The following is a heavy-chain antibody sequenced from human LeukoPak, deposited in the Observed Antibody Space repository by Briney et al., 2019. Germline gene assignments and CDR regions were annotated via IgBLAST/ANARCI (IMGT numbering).Heavy chain of an antibody. V-gene: IGHV1-2*02. CDR1: GYTFTGYY. Sequence: ASVKVSCKASGYTFTGYYMHWVRQAPGQGLEWMGWINPNSGGTNYAQKFQGRVTMTRDTSISTAYMELSRLRSDDTAVYYCARRRITMVRGYYGMDVWGQGTTVTVSS. D-gene: IGHD3-10*01. CDR3: ARRRITMVRGYYGMDV. CDR2: INPNSGGT. J-gene: IGHJ6*02.